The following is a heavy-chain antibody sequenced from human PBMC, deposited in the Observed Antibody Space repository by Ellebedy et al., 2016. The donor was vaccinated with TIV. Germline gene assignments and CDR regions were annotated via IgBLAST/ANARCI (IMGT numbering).Heavy chain of an antibody. CDR1: GFTFSDSF. V-gene: IGHV3-23*01. CDR3: AKMSWWGGFEY. D-gene: IGHD2-15*01. CDR2: LSGSGIAT. Sequence: PGGSLRLSCAASGFTFSDSFMSWVRQAPGKGLAWVSGLSGSGIATYYAGSVKGRFTISRDNSKKTLYMQMNSLRDNDTAIYYCAKMSWWGGFEYWGQGTLVTVSS. J-gene: IGHJ4*02.